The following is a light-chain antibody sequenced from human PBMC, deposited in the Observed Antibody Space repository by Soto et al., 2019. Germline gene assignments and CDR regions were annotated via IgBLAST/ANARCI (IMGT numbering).Light chain of an antibody. V-gene: IGLV2-23*03. CDR1: SSDVGSYNL. CDR3: CSYAGSSTFEGVV. Sequence: QSALTQPASVSGSPGQSITISCTGTSSDVGSYNLVSWYQQHPGKAPKLMIYEGSKRPSGVSNRFSGSKSGNTASLTISGLRAEDEADYYCCSYAGSSTFEGVVFGGGTKLTVL. J-gene: IGLJ2*01. CDR2: EGS.